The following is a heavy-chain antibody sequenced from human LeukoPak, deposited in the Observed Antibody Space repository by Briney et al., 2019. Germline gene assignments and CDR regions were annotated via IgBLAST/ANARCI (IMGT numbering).Heavy chain of an antibody. CDR3: ARGYCSSTSCYIDYYYYGMDV. D-gene: IGHD2-2*02. CDR2: IIPIIGTA. CDR1: GGTFSTYA. Sequence: SVKVSCKASGGTFSTYAISWVRQAPGQGLEWMGGIIPIIGTANYAQKFQGRVTITADESTSTAYMELSSLRSEDTAVYYCARGYCSSTSCYIDYYYYGMDVWGQWTTVTVSS. V-gene: IGHV1-69*13. J-gene: IGHJ6*02.